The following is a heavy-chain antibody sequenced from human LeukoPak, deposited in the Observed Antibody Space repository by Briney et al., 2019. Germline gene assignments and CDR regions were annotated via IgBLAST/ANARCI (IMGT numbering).Heavy chain of an antibody. V-gene: IGHV1-69*06. CDR2: IIPIFGTA. Sequence: SVKVSCKASGGTFSSYAISWVRQAPGQGLEWMGGIIPIFGTANYAQKFQGRVTITAYKSTSTAYMELSSLRSEDTAVYYCARGEYDYVWGSYRYTGIDYWGQGTLVTVSS. CDR3: ARGEYDYVWGSYRYTGIDY. J-gene: IGHJ4*02. CDR1: GGTFSSYA. D-gene: IGHD3-16*02.